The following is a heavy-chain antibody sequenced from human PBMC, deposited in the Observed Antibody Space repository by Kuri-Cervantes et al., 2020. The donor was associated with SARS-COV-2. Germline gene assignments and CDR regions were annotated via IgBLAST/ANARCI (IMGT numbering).Heavy chain of an antibody. CDR3: ARDRGATVNYFDY. CDR1: GYTFTSYD. D-gene: IGHD4-17*01. V-gene: IGHV1-8*01. Sequence: ASVKVSCKASGYTFTSYDTNWVRQATGQGLEWMGWMNPNSGNTGYAQKFQGRVTMTRNTSISTAYMELSSLRSEDTAVYYCARDRGATVNYFDYWGQGTLVTVSS. J-gene: IGHJ4*02. CDR2: MNPNSGNT.